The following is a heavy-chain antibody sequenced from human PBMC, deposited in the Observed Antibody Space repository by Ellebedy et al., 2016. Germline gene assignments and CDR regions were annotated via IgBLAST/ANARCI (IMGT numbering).Heavy chain of an antibody. CDR3: AKGKQGPRPGGMDV. CDR1: GFTFSSYW. Sequence: GGSLRLSXAASGFTFSSYWMTWVRQAPGKGLEWVANIKEDGSEKYYVDSVKGRFTISRDNAKNSLYLQMNSLRVEDTAVYYCAKGKQGPRPGGMDVWGQGTTVTVSS. J-gene: IGHJ6*02. D-gene: IGHD1-14*01. CDR2: IKEDGSEK. V-gene: IGHV3-7*01.